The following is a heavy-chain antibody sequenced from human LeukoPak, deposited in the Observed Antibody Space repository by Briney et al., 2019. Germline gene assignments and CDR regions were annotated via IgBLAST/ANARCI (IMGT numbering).Heavy chain of an antibody. CDR2: ISGSGGST. V-gene: IGHV3-23*01. CDR1: GFTFSSYA. CDR3: AKGSRQFSRDKAGPIDY. Sequence: GGSLRLSCAASGFTFSSYAMSWVRQAPGKGLEWVSGISGSGGSTYYADSVEGRFTISRDNSKNTLFVQMSSLRAEDTAVYYCAKGSRQFSRDKAGPIDYWGQGTLVTVSS. D-gene: IGHD6-19*01. J-gene: IGHJ4*02.